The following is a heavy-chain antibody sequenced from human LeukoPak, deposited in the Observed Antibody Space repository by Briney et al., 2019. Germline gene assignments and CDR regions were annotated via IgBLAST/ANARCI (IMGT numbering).Heavy chain of an antibody. V-gene: IGHV3-23*01. CDR3: ARASVNYYDSSGYWAFDY. J-gene: IGHJ4*02. CDR2: ISGNSGNT. D-gene: IGHD3-22*01. CDR1: GFTFSSYA. Sequence: QPGGSLRLSCAASGFTFSSYAMSWVRQAPGMGLEWVSAISGNSGNTHYADSVKGRFTISRDNSKDTLYLQMNSLRAEDTAVYYCARASVNYYDSSGYWAFDYWGQGTLVTVSS.